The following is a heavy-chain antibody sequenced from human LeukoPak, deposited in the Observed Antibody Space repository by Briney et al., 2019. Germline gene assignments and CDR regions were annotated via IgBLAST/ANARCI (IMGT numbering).Heavy chain of an antibody. CDR3: ARGFSRYFDY. CDR2: IIPIFGTA. D-gene: IGHD2-2*01. J-gene: IGHJ4*02. V-gene: IGHV1-69*13. CDR1: GGTFIGYA. Sequence: SVMVSCEASGGTFIGYAISWVRQAPGQWLEWMGGIIPIFGTANYAQKFQGRVTITADESTSTAYMELSSLRSEDTAVYYCARGFSRYFDYWGQGTLVTVSS.